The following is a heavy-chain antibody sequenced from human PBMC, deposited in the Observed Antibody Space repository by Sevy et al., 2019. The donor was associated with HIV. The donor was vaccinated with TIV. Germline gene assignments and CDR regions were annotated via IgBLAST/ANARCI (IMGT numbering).Heavy chain of an antibody. J-gene: IGHJ3*02. V-gene: IGHV3-7*01. Sequence: GGSLRLSCAASAFSLSNYYMTWVRQAPGKGLEWVANIKQGGNEQFYLESVKGRFTISRDDSKNSVYLQMTSLRAEDTAVYYCARERVIYDDDGRDFDDAFDIWGHGTMVTVSS. CDR2: IKQGGNEQ. D-gene: IGHD2-21*01. CDR3: ARERVIYDDDGRDFDDAFDI. CDR1: AFSLSNYY.